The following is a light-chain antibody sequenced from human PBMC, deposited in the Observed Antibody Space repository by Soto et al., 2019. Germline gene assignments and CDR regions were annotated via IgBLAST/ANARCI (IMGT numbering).Light chain of an antibody. CDR1: GNDVGAYNY. Sequence: QSALTQPRSVSGSPGQSVTISCTGTGNDVGAYNYVSWYQQHPGRPPKLLIYGVVRWPSGVPDRFSGSKSGNTASPTISGLQAGDEADYFCCSYAGGYTYLFGTGTKVTVL. V-gene: IGLV2-11*01. CDR2: GVV. CDR3: CSYAGGYTYL. J-gene: IGLJ1*01.